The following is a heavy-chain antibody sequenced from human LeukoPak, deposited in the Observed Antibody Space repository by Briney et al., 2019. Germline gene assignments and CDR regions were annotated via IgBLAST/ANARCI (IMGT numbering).Heavy chain of an antibody. CDR1: GGSVTGGTYY. V-gene: IGHV4-61*01. D-gene: IGHD2-15*01. CDR2: FYYSGST. Sequence: SETLSLTCTVSGGSVTGGTYYWSWIRQPPGKGLEWIGYFYYSGSTNFNPSLKSRVTISVDTSKSQFSLKLSSVTAADTAVYYCARAGYCSGGSCFRVYYFDSWGQGALVTVSS. CDR3: ARAGYCSGGSCFRVYYFDS. J-gene: IGHJ4*02.